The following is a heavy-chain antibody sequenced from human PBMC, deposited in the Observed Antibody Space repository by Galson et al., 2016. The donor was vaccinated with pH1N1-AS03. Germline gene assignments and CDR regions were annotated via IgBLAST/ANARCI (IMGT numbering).Heavy chain of an antibody. CDR1: GFTFNNTW. CDR2: IKSKTDGGTT. CDR3: VTGGNNFGHEY. D-gene: IGHD5-18*01. J-gene: IGHJ4*01. V-gene: IGHV3-15*01. Sequence: SLRLSCAGSGFTFNNTWMGWVRQAPGEGLEWVGRIKSKTDGGTTEYAAPVKGRFTISRDDSRDTLHLQMNSLKTEDSALYYCVTGGNNFGHEYWGQGTLVTVSS.